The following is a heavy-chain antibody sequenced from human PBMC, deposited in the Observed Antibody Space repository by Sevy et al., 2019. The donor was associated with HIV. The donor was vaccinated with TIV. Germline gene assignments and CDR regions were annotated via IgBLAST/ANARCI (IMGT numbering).Heavy chain of an antibody. Sequence: SETLSLTCTVSGGSINSLYWNWIRQPPGKGLEWIAHIYYNGHINYNPSLKSRVTLSLDTSKTQFSLRLSSVTAADTAMYYCAGENAWGRGYSWGQGTLVTVSS. J-gene: IGHJ4*02. CDR3: AGENAWGRGYS. CDR2: IYYNGHI. D-gene: IGHD1-26*01. CDR1: GGSINSLY. V-gene: IGHV4-59*08.